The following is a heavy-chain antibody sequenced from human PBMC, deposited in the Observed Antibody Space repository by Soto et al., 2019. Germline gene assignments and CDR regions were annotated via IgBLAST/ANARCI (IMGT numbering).Heavy chain of an antibody. J-gene: IGHJ6*02. CDR2: ISYDGSNQ. Sequence: PGGSLRLSCAASGFTLSRFAMHWVRQAPGKGLEWVAVISYDGSNQYYADSVKGRFPISRDNSKNTVYLQMNSLRAEDTAVYYCAKDRYPTSPTKRNYYGLDVWGQGTTVTVSS. D-gene: IGHD1-26*01. V-gene: IGHV3-30-3*01. CDR1: GFTLSRFA. CDR3: AKDRYPTSPTKRNYYGLDV.